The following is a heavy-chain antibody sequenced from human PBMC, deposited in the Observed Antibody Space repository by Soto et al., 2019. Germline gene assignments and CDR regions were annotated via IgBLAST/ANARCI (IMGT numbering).Heavy chain of an antibody. J-gene: IGHJ6*02. V-gene: IGHV5-51*01. D-gene: IGHD3-9*01. CDR3: ARQRTGRAYYYYGMDV. CDR1: GYSFTSYW. CDR2: IYPGDSDT. Sequence: PGESLKVSCKGSGYSFTSYWIGWVRQMPGKGLEWMGIIYPGDSDTRYSRSFQGQVTISADKSISTAYLQWSSLKASDTAMYYCARQRTGRAYYYYGMDVWGQGTTVTVSS.